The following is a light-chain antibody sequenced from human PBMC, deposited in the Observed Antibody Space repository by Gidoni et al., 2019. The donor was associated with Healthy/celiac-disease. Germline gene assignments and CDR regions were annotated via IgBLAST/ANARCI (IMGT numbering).Light chain of an antibody. Sequence: DSQMTESPSSLSASGGDRVNITCRASQIISSYLNWYLQKPGQAPKLLIYAASSLQSGVPSRFSGSVSGTDFTLTISSLQPEVFATYFCHHCYSTLLFGQGTKLEIK. CDR3: HHCYSTLL. V-gene: IGKV1-39*01. CDR1: QIISSY. CDR2: AAS. J-gene: IGKJ2*01.